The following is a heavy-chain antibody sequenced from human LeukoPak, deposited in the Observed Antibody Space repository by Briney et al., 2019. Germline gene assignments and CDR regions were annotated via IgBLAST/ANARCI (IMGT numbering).Heavy chain of an antibody. D-gene: IGHD3-22*01. J-gene: IGHJ4*02. CDR2: IYTSGST. Sequence: SQTLSLTCTVSGGSISSGSYYWSWIRQPAGKGLEWIGRIYTSGSTNYNPSLKSRVTISVDTSKNQSSLKLSSVTAADTAVYYCARENYYDSSGYYWGQGTLVTVSS. CDR1: GGSISSGSYY. CDR3: ARENYYDSSGYY. V-gene: IGHV4-61*02.